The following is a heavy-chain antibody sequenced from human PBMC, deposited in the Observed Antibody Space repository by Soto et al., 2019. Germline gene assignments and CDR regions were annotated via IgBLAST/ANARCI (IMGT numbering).Heavy chain of an antibody. Sequence: ASVKVSCKASGYTFTSYGISWVRQAPGQGLEWMGWISAYNGNTNYAQKLQGRVTMTTDTSTSTASLKLSSVTAADTAVYYCARSDSSGYYPFDYWGQGTLVTVSS. CDR2: ISAYNGNT. CDR1: GYTFTSYG. CDR3: ARSDSSGYYPFDY. D-gene: IGHD3-22*01. J-gene: IGHJ4*02. V-gene: IGHV1-18*04.